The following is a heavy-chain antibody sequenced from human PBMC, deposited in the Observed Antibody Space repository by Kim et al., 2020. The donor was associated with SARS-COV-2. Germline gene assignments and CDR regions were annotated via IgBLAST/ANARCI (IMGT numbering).Heavy chain of an antibody. CDR1: GFTFSSCA. V-gene: IGHV3-23*01. D-gene: IGHD2-2*01. J-gene: IGHJ4*01. CDR2: VSASGRRT. Sequence: GGSLRLSCAASGFTFSSCAMSWVRQAPGKGLEWDSAVSASGRRTYYADSMEGRFTISRESSKNMVYLQMNSLRPEDTAVYYCAKGHSGKYQERYTDYWG. CDR3: AKGHSGKYQERYTDY.